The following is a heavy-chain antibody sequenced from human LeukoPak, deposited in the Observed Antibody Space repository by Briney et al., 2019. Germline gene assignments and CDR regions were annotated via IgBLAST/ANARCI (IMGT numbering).Heavy chain of an antibody. D-gene: IGHD1-26*01. Sequence: ASVKVSCKASGYIFTDHFFHWVRQAPGQGLEWMGWIRLTDGATKVAQKFQGRVTLTRDTSSSTVYMEMSGLRFDDTAMYYCARGRYRYSSEYWGQGTLVTVSS. V-gene: IGHV1-2*02. J-gene: IGHJ4*02. CDR1: GYIFTDHF. CDR3: ARGRYRYSSEY. CDR2: IRLTDGAT.